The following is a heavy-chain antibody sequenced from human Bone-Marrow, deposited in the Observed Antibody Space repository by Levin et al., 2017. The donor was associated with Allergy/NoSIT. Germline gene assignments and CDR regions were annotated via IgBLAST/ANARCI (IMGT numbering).Heavy chain of an antibody. J-gene: IGHJ4*02. CDR3: AREHVSGLVVVVFDY. D-gene: IGHD3-22*01. CDR2: IYHSGST. CDR1: GYSISSGYY. V-gene: IGHV4-38-2*02. Sequence: PSETLSLTCAVSGYSISSGYYWGWIRQPPGKGLEWIGSIYHSGSTYYNPSLKSRVTISVDTSKNQFSLKLSSVTAADTAVYYCAREHVSGLVVVVFDYWGQGTLVTVSS.